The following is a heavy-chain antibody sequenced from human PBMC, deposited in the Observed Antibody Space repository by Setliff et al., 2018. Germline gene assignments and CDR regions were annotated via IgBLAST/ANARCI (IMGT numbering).Heavy chain of an antibody. V-gene: IGHV2-5*01. D-gene: IGHD3-10*01. Sequence: SGPTLVNPTQTLTLTCTFSGFSLSTSGVGVGWIRQPPGKALEWLALIYWNDDKRYSPSPKTRLTISKDTSKNQVVLTMTNMDPVDTATYYCARINMVRGVPPHLDYWGQGTLVTVSS. J-gene: IGHJ4*02. CDR3: ARINMVRGVPPHLDY. CDR1: GFSLSTSGVG. CDR2: IYWNDDK.